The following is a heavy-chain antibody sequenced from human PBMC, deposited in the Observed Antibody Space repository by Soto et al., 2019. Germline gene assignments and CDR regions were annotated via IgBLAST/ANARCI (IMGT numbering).Heavy chain of an antibody. CDR3: ARGAIAVAGTLNWFDP. V-gene: IGHV1-18*01. Sequence: ASVKVSCKASGYTFTSYGISWVRQAPGQGLEWMGRISTCHGITNYAQKFQGRVTMTTDTSTSTAYMELSSLRSEDTAVYYCARGAIAVAGTLNWFDPWGQGTLVTVSS. D-gene: IGHD6-19*01. CDR2: ISTCHGIT. CDR1: GYTFTSYG. J-gene: IGHJ5*02.